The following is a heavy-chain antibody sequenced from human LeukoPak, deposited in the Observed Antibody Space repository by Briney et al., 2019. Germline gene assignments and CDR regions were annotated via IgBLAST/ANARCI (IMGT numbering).Heavy chain of an antibody. V-gene: IGHV3-33*01. CDR2: IWYDGSKT. CDR3: ARDRYYGSENYYYYYYMDV. CDR1: GFTFSNYG. Sequence: GGSPRLSCAASGFTFSNYGMHWVRQVPGKGLEWVAVIWYDGSKTYYADSVKGRFTISRDNSKNTLYLQMSSLRAEDTAVYYCARDRYYGSENYYYYYYMDVWGKGTTVTVSS. J-gene: IGHJ6*03. D-gene: IGHD3-10*01.